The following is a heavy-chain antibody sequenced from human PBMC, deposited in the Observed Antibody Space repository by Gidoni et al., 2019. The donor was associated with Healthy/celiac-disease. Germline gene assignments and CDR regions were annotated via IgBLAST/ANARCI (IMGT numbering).Heavy chain of an antibody. CDR1: GGSISSGGYY. J-gene: IGHJ4*02. CDR2: IYYSGST. D-gene: IGHD2-15*01. V-gene: IGHV4-31*03. CDR3: ARDSTLGGHREFDY. Sequence: QVQLQESGPGLVKPSQTLSLTCTVSGGSISSGGYYCSWIRQHPGKGLEWIGYIYYSGSTYYNPSLKSRVTISVDTSKNQFSLKLSSVTAADTAVYYCARDSTLGGHREFDYWGQGTLVTVSS.